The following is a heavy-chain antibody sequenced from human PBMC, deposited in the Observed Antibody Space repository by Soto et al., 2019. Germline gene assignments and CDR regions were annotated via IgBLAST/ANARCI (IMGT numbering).Heavy chain of an antibody. CDR3: ARSSTVTTGWFDP. J-gene: IGHJ5*02. Sequence: QVQLQESGPGLVKPSETLSLTCTVSGGSISSYYWSWIRQPPGKGLEWIGYIYYSGSTNYNPSLKSRVTISVDTSKNQFSLKLSSVTAADTAVYYCARSSTVTTGWFDPWGQGTLVTVSS. CDR2: IYYSGST. CDR1: GGSISSYY. V-gene: IGHV4-59*01. D-gene: IGHD4-17*01.